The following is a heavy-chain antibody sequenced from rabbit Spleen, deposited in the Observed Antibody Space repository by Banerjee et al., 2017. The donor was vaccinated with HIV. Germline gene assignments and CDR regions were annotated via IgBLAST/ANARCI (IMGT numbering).Heavy chain of an antibody. D-gene: IGHD2-1*01. V-gene: IGHV1S45*01. Sequence: QEQLEESGGDLVKPEGSLTLTCTASGFSFSSTYYMCWVRQAPGKGLEWIACIYAGSSGNTYYANWAKGRFTISKTSSTTVTLQMTSLTAADTATYFCARSYSAYGDGGVARLDLWGQGTLVTVS. CDR3: ARSYSAYGDGGVARLDL. CDR1: GFSFSSTYY. J-gene: IGHJ3*01. CDR2: IYAGSSGNT.